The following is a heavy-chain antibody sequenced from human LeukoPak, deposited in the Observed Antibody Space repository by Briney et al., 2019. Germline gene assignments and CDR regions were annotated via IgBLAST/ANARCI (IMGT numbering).Heavy chain of an antibody. Sequence: GGSLRLSCAASGFTFSSYAMSWVRQAPGKGLEWVSAISGSGGSTYYADSVKGRFTISRDNSKNTLYLQMNSLRAEDAAVYYCAKDMHYYDSSGLTRFDYWGQGTLVTVSS. V-gene: IGHV3-23*01. J-gene: IGHJ4*02. CDR2: ISGSGGST. CDR3: AKDMHYYDSSGLTRFDY. CDR1: GFTFSSYA. D-gene: IGHD3-22*01.